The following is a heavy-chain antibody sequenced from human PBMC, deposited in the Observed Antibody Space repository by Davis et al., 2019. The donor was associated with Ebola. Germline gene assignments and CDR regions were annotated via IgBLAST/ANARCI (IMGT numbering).Heavy chain of an antibody. J-gene: IGHJ4*02. Sequence: GGSLRLSCAASGLIFNNYWMSWIRQAPGKGLEWVSYISGYSSTISYADSVKGRFTISRDNSKNTLYLQMNSLRAEDTAVYYCASAPLVLRFLEWLSFDYWGQGTLVTVSS. V-gene: IGHV3-48*01. CDR1: GLIFNNYW. CDR3: ASAPLVLRFLEWLSFDY. CDR2: ISGYSSTI. D-gene: IGHD3-3*01.